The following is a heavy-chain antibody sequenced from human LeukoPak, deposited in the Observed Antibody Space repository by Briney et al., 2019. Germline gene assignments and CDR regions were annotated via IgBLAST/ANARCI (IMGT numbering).Heavy chain of an antibody. J-gene: IGHJ4*02. V-gene: IGHV3-48*01. CDR3: ARVLHKKNYDSSDYYGY. CDR1: GFTFSSYS. Sequence: GGSLRLSCAASGFTFSSYSMNWVRQAPGKGLEWISYISSGSSTIYYADSVKGRFTISRDNAKNSLYLQMNSLRAEDTAVYYCARVLHKKNYDSSDYYGYWAQGPLVTVSS. D-gene: IGHD3-22*01. CDR2: ISSGSSTI.